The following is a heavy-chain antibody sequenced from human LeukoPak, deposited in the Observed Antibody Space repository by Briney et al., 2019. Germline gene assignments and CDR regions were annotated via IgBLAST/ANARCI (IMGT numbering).Heavy chain of an antibody. J-gene: IGHJ4*02. CDR1: GFTFSNYW. V-gene: IGHV3-7*01. CDR3: ARDRHDYTHYFDY. D-gene: IGHD4-11*01. Sequence: GGSLRLSCAASGFTFSNYWMSWVRQAPGKGLEWVANINQDGSEKYYVDSVKGRFTISRDNAKNSLYLQMNSLRAEDTAVYYCARDRHDYTHYFDYWGQGTLVTVSS. CDR2: INQDGSEK.